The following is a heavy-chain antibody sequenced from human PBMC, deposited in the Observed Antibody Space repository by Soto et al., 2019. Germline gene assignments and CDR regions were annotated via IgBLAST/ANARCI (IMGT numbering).Heavy chain of an antibody. V-gene: IGHV4-30-4*01. D-gene: IGHD3-3*02. Sequence: SETLSLTCTVSGGSLSSGDYYWSWIRQPPGKGLEWIGYIYYSGSTYYNPSLKSRVTISVDTSKNQFSLRLNSVTAADTALYYCARGRILQDYWGHGTLVTVSS. J-gene: IGHJ4*01. CDR3: ARGRILQDY. CDR2: IYYSGST. CDR1: GGSLSSGDYY.